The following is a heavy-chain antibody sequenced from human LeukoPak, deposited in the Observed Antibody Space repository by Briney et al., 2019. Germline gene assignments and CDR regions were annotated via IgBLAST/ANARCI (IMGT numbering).Heavy chain of an antibody. CDR3: AKDVADYAIFGVAIFRNSFNY. D-gene: IGHD3-3*01. V-gene: IGHV3-23*01. CDR1: GFTFSSYA. Sequence: GGSLRLSCAASGFTFSSYAMSWVRQAPGKGLEWVSAISGSGGSTYYADSVKGRFTISRDNSKNTLYLQMNSLRAEDTAVYYCAKDVADYAIFGVAIFRNSFNYWGQGTLVTVSS. CDR2: ISGSGGST. J-gene: IGHJ4*02.